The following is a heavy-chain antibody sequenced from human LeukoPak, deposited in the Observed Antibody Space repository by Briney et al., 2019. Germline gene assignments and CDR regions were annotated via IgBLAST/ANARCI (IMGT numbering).Heavy chain of an antibody. Sequence: GGSLRLSCAASGFTYSDHYMSWIRQAPGQGLEWVSYISSSGRTTYYADSVKGRFTISRDNAKNSLYLQMNSLRAEDRAVYYCARDYYDGRGVGFDNWGQGTLVTVSS. CDR3: ARDYYDGRGVGFDN. CDR2: ISSSGRTT. J-gene: IGHJ4*02. CDR1: GFTYSDHY. V-gene: IGHV3-11*01. D-gene: IGHD3-22*01.